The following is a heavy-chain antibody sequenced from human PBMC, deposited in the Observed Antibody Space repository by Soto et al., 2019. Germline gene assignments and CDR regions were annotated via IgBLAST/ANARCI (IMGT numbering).Heavy chain of an antibody. D-gene: IGHD3-16*01. V-gene: IGHV3-23*01. CDR2: ISATGGGT. CDR3: AKDRRAGGNSAFYFDF. J-gene: IGHJ4*02. CDR1: GFKFSNYA. Sequence: QPGGSLRLSCAASGFKFSNYAMSWVRQAPGKGLEWVPLISATGGGTYYADSVKGRFTISRDNSHNTLYLQVHSLTAEDTAVYYCAKDRRAGGNSAFYFDFWGQGAQVTVSS.